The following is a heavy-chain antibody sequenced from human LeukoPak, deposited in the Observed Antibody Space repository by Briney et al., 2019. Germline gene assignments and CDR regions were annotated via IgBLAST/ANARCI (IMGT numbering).Heavy chain of an antibody. V-gene: IGHV4-59*01. Sequence: SETLSLTCTVSGGSINYYYWNWIRQPPGKGLEWIGYIHSSGNTRYNPSLRSRVTMSVETSKNQFSLRLTSVTPADTAVYYCARVGRYCSGGSCYGENWFDPWGQGTLVTVSS. J-gene: IGHJ5*02. CDR3: ARVGRYCSGGSCYGENWFDP. CDR2: IHSSGNT. CDR1: GGSINYYY. D-gene: IGHD2-15*01.